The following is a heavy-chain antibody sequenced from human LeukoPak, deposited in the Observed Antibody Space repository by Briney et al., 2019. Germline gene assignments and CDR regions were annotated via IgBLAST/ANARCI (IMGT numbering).Heavy chain of an antibody. V-gene: IGHV3-23*01. D-gene: IGHD3-10*01. J-gene: IGHJ4*02. Sequence: GGSLRLSCAASGLSFSSQAMTWVRQAPGEGLEWVSGMSGSGDHIYYADSVKGRFTISRDNSRDTLYLQMNRLRAEDTAIYYCAKVPGDHIGSGRSGYWGQGTLVTVSS. CDR1: GLSFSSQA. CDR2: MSGSGDHI. CDR3: AKVPGDHIGSGRSGY.